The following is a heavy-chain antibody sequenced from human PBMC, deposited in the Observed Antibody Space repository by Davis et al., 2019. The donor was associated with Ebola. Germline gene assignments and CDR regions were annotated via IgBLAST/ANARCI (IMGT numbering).Heavy chain of an antibody. J-gene: IGHJ5*02. CDR2: INPNSGGT. CDR1: GYTFTGYY. CDR3: ARDISQLLYGDWFDP. Sequence: AASVQVSCKASGYTFTGYYMHWVRQAPGQGLEWMGWINPNSGGTNYAQKFQGRVTMTRDTSISTAYMELSRLRSDDTAVYYCARDISQLLYGDWFDPWGQGTLVTVSS. D-gene: IGHD2-2*02. V-gene: IGHV1-2*02.